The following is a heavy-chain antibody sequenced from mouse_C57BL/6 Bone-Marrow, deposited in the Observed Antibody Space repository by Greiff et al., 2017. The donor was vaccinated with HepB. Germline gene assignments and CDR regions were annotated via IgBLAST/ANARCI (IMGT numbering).Heavy chain of an antibody. V-gene: IGHV1-81*01. CDR1: GYTFTSYG. D-gene: IGHD3-3*01. CDR3: AKRKRALVAY. Sequence: VKLMESGAELARPGASVKLSCKASGYTFTSYGISWVKQRTGQGLEWIGEIYPRSGNTYYNEKFKGKATLTADKSSSTAYMELRSLTSEDSAVYFWAKRKRALVAYWGQGTLVTVSA. CDR2: IYPRSGNT. J-gene: IGHJ3*01.